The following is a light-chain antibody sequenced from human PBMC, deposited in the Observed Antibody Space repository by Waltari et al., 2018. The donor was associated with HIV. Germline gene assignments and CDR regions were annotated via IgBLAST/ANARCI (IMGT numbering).Light chain of an antibody. CDR1: SSNIGAGYD. CDR2: GNS. J-gene: IGLJ3*02. V-gene: IGLV1-40*01. Sequence: QSVLTQPPSVSGAPGQRVTISCTGSSSNIGAGYDVNWYQQLPGTAPKLLIYGNSNRPSGVPDRFSGSKSGTSASLAITGLQPDDETDYYCQSYDSSLSNWVFGGGTKVTVL. CDR3: QSYDSSLSNWV.